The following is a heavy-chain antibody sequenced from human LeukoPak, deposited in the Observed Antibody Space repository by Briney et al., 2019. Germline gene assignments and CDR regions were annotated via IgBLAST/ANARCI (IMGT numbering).Heavy chain of an antibody. V-gene: IGHV5-10-1*01. CDR1: GYSFSSYW. J-gene: IGHJ1*01. D-gene: IGHD5-12*01. Sequence: GESLRISCKGSGYSFSSYWISWVRQMPGKGLEWMGRIDPSGSYTSYSPSFEGHVTISADESTSTAYLQWSSLKASDTAMYYCARLRTDSGYDYMYFHHWGQGTLVTVSS. CDR2: IDPSGSYT. CDR3: ARLRTDSGYDYMYFHH.